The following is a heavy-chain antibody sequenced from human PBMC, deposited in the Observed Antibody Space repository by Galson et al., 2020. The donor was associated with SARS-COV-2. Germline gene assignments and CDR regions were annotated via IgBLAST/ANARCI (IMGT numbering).Heavy chain of an antibody. J-gene: IGHJ4*02. CDR3: ARLTYYYDGSSDRSYYYFDY. Sequence: SETLSLTCTVSGGSITSSIYYWGWVRQPPGKGLEWIGSIHYSGSTYYHPSLKARVTISLDTSKNQFSLKLGSVTAADTAVYYCARLTYYYDGSSDRSYYYFDYWGQGTLVTVSS. D-gene: IGHD3-22*01. V-gene: IGHV4-39*01. CDR2: IHYSGST. CDR1: GGSITSSIYY.